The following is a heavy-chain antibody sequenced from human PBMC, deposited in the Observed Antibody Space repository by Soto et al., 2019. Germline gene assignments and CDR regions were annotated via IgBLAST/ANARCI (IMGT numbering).Heavy chain of an antibody. Sequence: EMQLLESGGGLVQPGGSLRLSCVVSGFSFSTYGVTWVRQAPGKGLEWVCGVSGGSGVTHYTDSVKGRFTIAGVDSKNTLYLQMHSLRGEDTAVYYCTRWIGYGDPWGQVTLVTVS. D-gene: IGHD4-17*01. CDR3: TRWIGYGDP. J-gene: IGHJ5*02. CDR1: GFSFSTYG. V-gene: IGHV3-23*01. CDR2: VSGGSGVT.